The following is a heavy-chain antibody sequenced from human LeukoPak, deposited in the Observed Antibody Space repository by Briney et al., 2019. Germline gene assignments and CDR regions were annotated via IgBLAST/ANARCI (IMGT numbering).Heavy chain of an antibody. CDR1: GFTFDDYA. Sequence: GRSLRLSCAASGFTFDDYAMHWVRQAPGKGLEWVSGISWNSGSIGYADSVKGRFTISRDNAKNSLYLQMNSLRAEDTALYYCAKDTQPYYYGSGSYMVYWGQGTLVTVSS. CDR3: AKDTQPYYYGSGSYMVY. D-gene: IGHD3-10*01. V-gene: IGHV3-9*01. J-gene: IGHJ4*02. CDR2: ISWNSGSI.